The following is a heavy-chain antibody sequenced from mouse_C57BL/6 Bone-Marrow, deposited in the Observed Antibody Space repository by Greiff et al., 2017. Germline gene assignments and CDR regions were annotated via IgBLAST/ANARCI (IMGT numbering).Heavy chain of an antibody. CDR2: ISSGSSTI. V-gene: IGHV5-17*01. Sequence: EVKLVESGGGLVKPGGSLKLSCAASGFTFSDYGMHWVRQAPEKGLEWVAYISSGSSTIYYADKVKGRFTFSRDNAKHTLFLQMTSLRSEDTAMYYSARKGRGKRGYYYAMDYWGQGTSVTVSS. CDR1: GFTFSDYG. D-gene: IGHD2-1*01. CDR3: ARKGRGKRGYYYAMDY. J-gene: IGHJ4*01.